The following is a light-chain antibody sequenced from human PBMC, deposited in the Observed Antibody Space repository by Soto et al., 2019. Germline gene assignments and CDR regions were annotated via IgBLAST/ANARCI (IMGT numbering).Light chain of an antibody. CDR1: QSVSSY. V-gene: IGKV3-11*01. CDR2: DAS. Sequence: EIVLTQSPATLSLSPGERATLSCRASQSVSSYLAWYQQKPGKAPRLLIYDASNRDTGIPARFSGSGSGTDFTLTISSLEPEDFAVYYCQKRRKWPPGTFGPGTKVDIK. CDR3: QKRRKWPPGT. J-gene: IGKJ3*01.